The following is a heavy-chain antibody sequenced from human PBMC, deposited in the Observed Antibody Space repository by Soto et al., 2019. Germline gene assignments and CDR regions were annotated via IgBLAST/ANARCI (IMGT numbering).Heavy chain of an antibody. CDR1: GASISSYY. CDR3: ARVPFVGNFDWLDP. Sequence: PSETLSLTCSVSGASISSYYWTCIRQPPGGGLEWIGYMHHTQGTNDNPSLRGRVHMSIDTSMNQFSLRLTSVTAADTAVYYCARVPFVGNFDWLDPWGRGTLVTVSS. CDR2: MHHTQGT. J-gene: IGHJ5*02. D-gene: IGHD1-26*01. V-gene: IGHV4-59*01.